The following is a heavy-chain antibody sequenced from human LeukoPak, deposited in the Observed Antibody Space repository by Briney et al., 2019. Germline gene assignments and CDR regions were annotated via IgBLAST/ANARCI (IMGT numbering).Heavy chain of an antibody. Sequence: ASVKVSCKASGYTFTSYYMHWVRQAPGQGFEWMGIINPSGGSTSYAQKFQGRVAITRDTSTSTVYMELSSLRSEDTAVYYCARPSGLWDTAMVYFDYWGQGTLVTVSS. CDR3: ARPSGLWDTAMVYFDY. V-gene: IGHV1-46*01. D-gene: IGHD5-18*01. CDR2: INPSGGST. CDR1: GYTFTSYY. J-gene: IGHJ4*02.